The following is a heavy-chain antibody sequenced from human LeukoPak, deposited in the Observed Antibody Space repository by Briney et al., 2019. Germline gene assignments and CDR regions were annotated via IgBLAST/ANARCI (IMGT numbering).Heavy chain of an antibody. Sequence: PSETLSLTCTVSGGSISSYYWNWIRQPPGQGLEWIGYISYSGSTNYNPSLKSRVTISLGTSKNQFSLKVRSVTAADTAVYYCARGFDSKSTYFDYWGQGTLVTVSS. CDR2: ISYSGST. J-gene: IGHJ4*02. CDR1: GGSISSYY. V-gene: IGHV4-59*01. D-gene: IGHD5-12*01. CDR3: ARGFDSKSTYFDY.